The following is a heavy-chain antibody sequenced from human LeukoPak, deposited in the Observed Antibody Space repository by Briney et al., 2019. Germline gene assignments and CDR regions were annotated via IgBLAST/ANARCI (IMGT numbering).Heavy chain of an antibody. J-gene: IGHJ3*02. D-gene: IGHD2-21*02. CDR2: ISAYNGNT. V-gene: IGHV1-18*01. CDR3: ARGRGGWGRAFDI. Sequence: ASVKVSCKASGYTFTSYGISWVRQAPGQGLEWMGWISAYNGNTNYAQKLQGRVTMTRNTSISTAYMELSSLRSEDTAVYYCARGRGGWGRAFDIWGQGTMVTVSS. CDR1: GYTFTSYG.